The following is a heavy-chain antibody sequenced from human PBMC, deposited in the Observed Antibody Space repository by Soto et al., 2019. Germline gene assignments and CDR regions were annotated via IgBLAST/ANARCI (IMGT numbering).Heavy chain of an antibody. CDR2: ISYDGSNK. V-gene: IGHV3-30-3*01. J-gene: IGHJ5*02. D-gene: IGHD3-3*01. Sequence: GGSLRLSCAASGFTFSSYAMHWVRQAPGKGLEWVAAISYDGSNKYYADSVKGRLTISRDNSKNTLYLQMNSLRAEDTAVYYCAREAYDFWSGYPVFDPWGQGTLVTVSS. CDR3: AREAYDFWSGYPVFDP. CDR1: GFTFSSYA.